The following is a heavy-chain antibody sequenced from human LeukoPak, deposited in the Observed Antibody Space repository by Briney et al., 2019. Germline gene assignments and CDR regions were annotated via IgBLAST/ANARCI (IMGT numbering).Heavy chain of an antibody. CDR2: IRYDGSNK. CDR1: GFTFSSYG. Sequence: GGSLRLSCAASGFTFSSYGMHWVRQAPGKGLEWVAFIRYDGSNKYYADSVKGRFTISRDNAKNSLYLQMNSLRAEDTAVYYCARDRDGDSGVAFDIWGQGTLVTVSS. V-gene: IGHV3-30*02. D-gene: IGHD5-24*01. CDR3: ARDRDGDSGVAFDI. J-gene: IGHJ3*02.